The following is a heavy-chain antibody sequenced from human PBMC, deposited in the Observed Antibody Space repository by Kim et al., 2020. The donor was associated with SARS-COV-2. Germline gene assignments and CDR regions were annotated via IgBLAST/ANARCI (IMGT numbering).Heavy chain of an antibody. D-gene: IGHD2-2*01. Sequence: ASVKVSCKASGYTFTSYGISWVRQAPGQGLEWMGWISAYNGNTNYAQKLQGRVTMTTDTSTSTAYMELRSLRSDDTAVYYCARGPRYCSSTSCYSGAGTPDAFDIWGQGTMVTVSS. CDR1: GYTFTSYG. CDR2: ISAYNGNT. CDR3: ARGPRYCSSTSCYSGAGTPDAFDI. J-gene: IGHJ3*02. V-gene: IGHV1-18*01.